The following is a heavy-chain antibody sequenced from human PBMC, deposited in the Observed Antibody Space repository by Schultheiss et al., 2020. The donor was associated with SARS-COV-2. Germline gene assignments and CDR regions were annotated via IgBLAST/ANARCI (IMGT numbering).Heavy chain of an antibody. V-gene: IGHV3-33*08. D-gene: IGHD1-1*01. CDR1: GFAFSDAW. Sequence: GGSLRLSCVTSGFAFSDAWMTWVRQAPGKGLEWVAVIWYDGSNKYYADSVKGRFTISRDNSKNTLYLQMNSLRAEDTAVYYCARDRQTGTPPYGMDVWGQGTTVTVSS. CDR2: IWYDGSNK. J-gene: IGHJ6*02. CDR3: ARDRQTGTPPYGMDV.